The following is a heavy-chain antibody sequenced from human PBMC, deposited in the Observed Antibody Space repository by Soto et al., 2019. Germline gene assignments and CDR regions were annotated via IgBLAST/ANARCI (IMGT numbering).Heavy chain of an antibody. J-gene: IGHJ4*02. CDR1: GLTFSGSA. D-gene: IGHD1-26*01. Sequence: EVQLVESGGGLVQPGGSLKLSCAASGLTFSGSAMHWVRQASGKGLEWVGRIRSKANSYATAYAASVKGRFTISRDDSKNTAYLQRNSLKTEDTAVDSCTRPSVGATATDDYWGQGTLVTFSS. CDR3: TRPSVGATATDDY. V-gene: IGHV3-73*02. CDR2: IRSKANSYAT.